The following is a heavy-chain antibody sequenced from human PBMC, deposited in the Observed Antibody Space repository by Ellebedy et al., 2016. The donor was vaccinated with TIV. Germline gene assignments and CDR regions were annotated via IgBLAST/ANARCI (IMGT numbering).Heavy chain of an antibody. Sequence: SLKISCATSGFTFDDYAMHWVRQAPGKGLEWVSGISWNSGSIGYADSVKGRFIISRDNAKNSLYLQMNSLRDEDTAVYYCARDLLITMVRGVDWFDPWGQGTLVTVSS. CDR1: GFTFDDYA. CDR2: ISWNSGSI. D-gene: IGHD3-10*01. V-gene: IGHV3-9*01. J-gene: IGHJ5*02. CDR3: ARDLLITMVRGVDWFDP.